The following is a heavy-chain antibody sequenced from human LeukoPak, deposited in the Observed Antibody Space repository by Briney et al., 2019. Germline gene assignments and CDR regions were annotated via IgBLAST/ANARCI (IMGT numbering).Heavy chain of an antibody. CDR2: INHSGST. J-gene: IGHJ3*02. Sequence: PSETLSLTCAVYGGSFSGYYWSWIRQPPGKGLEWIGEINHSGSTNYNPSLKSRVTISVDTSKNQFSLKLSSVTAADTAVYYCARRRGSSSPERIWGQGTMVTVSS. V-gene: IGHV4-34*01. D-gene: IGHD6-6*01. CDR1: GGSFSGYY. CDR3: ARRRGSSSPERI.